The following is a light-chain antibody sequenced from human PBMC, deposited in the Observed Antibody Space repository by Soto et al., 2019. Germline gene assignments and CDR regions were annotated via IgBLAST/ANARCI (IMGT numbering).Light chain of an antibody. CDR1: SSDVGGYKY. CDR2: EVR. CDR3: SSYTSSSTPYV. Sequence: QSVLTQPASVSGSPGQSITISCTGTSSDVGGYKYVSWYQQHPGKGPKLMIYEVRNRPSGVSNRFSGPKSGNTASLTISGLQAEDEADYYCSSYTSSSTPYVFGTGTKLTVL. J-gene: IGLJ1*01. V-gene: IGLV2-14*01.